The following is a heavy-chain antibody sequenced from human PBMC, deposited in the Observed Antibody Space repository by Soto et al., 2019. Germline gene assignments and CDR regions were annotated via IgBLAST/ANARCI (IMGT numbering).Heavy chain of an antibody. V-gene: IGHV4-61*01. Sequence: PSETLSLTCAVSDGSVFSYSYFLTFIRQPPGKGLELIAYIPHAGDTNYNPSLKSRVTISIDTSRNQFSLTVTSVTAADTAVYFCASIVAGVNVDLWGQGSMVTVSS. CDR3: ASIVAGVNVDL. CDR1: DGSVFSYSYF. J-gene: IGHJ5*02. D-gene: IGHD2-15*01. CDR2: IPHAGDT.